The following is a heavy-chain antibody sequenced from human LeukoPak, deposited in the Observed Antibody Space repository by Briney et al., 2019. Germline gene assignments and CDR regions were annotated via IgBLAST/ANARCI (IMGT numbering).Heavy chain of an antibody. Sequence: GGSLRLSCAVSGFIVSSDYMSWVRQAPGKGLEWVSTIYVGGGIFYADSVKGRFTISRDSSKNTLYLQMNSLRVEDTAIYYCARDRNYYNYGMDVWGQGTTVTVSS. CDR3: ARDRNYYNYGMDV. J-gene: IGHJ6*02. V-gene: IGHV3-53*01. CDR2: IYVGGGI. CDR1: GFIVSSDY.